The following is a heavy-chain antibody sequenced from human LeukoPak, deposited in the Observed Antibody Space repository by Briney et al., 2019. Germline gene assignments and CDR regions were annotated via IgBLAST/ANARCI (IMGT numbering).Heavy chain of an antibody. Sequence: GGSLRLSCVASGFTFSTYAMTWVRQAPGKGLEWVSGISGPGGTSYYADSVNGRFTISRDNSKNALYLQMNSLRAEDTALYYCAKDGERDYYDSSGYYPAWGQGTLVTVSS. CDR1: GFTFSTYA. V-gene: IGHV3-23*01. CDR2: ISGPGGTS. D-gene: IGHD3-22*01. J-gene: IGHJ4*02. CDR3: AKDGERDYYDSSGYYPA.